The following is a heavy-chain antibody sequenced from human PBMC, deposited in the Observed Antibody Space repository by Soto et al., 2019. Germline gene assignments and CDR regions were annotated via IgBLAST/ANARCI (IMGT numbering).Heavy chain of an antibody. D-gene: IGHD3-10*01. V-gene: IGHV1-58*01. CDR3: AADRGYL. J-gene: IGHJ5*02. Sequence: QMQLVQSGPEVKKPGTSVKVSCKASGFTFTSSSVQWVRQARGQGLEWIGWIVVGTGDTKYAQKFQERVTFDRDISSTTAYMEVSSLTSDDTAVYYCAADRGYLWGQGTLVTVSS. CDR1: GFTFTSSS. CDR2: IVVGTGDT.